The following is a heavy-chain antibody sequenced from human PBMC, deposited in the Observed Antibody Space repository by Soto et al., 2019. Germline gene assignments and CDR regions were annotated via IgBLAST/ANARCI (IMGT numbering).Heavy chain of an antibody. V-gene: IGHV1-69*06. CDR1: GGTFSSYA. D-gene: IGHD2-2*01. Sequence: GASVKVSCKASGGTFSSYAISWVRQAPGQGLEWMGGIIPIFGTANYAQKFQGRVTITADKSTSTAYMELSSLRSEDTAVYYCARDNPMNIVVVPAATSVYYYGMDVWGQGTTVTVSS. CDR2: IIPIFGTA. CDR3: ARDNPMNIVVVPAATSVYYYGMDV. J-gene: IGHJ6*02.